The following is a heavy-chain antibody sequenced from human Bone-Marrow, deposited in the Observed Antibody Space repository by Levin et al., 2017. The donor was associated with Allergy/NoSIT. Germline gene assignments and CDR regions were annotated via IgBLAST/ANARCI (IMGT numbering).Heavy chain of an antibody. CDR3: ARDTITAAALDV. CDR1: GGSVNSDAYY. CDR2: IYYSGSS. V-gene: IGHV4-61*08. Sequence: ESLKISCTVSGGSVNSDAYYWSWIRQPPGKGLEWIGYIYYSGSSNYNPSLKSRVTISLDTSKNQFSLKLSSVTAADTAVYYCARDTITAAALDVWGKGTTVTVSS. J-gene: IGHJ6*04. D-gene: IGHD5-24*01.